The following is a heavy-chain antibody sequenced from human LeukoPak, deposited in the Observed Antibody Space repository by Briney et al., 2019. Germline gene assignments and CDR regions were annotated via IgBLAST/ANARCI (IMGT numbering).Heavy chain of an antibody. J-gene: IGHJ5*02. V-gene: IGHV3-66*01. Sequence: PVWSLTLSRPASGFTVSDLYMIWPRQAPATGREGASLLYSGRVTNYADSVKGRFTISRDNSKNMLYLQMDSIRAEDTAVYYCARDFAPDYGELGHWFDPWGQGTLVTVSS. CDR2: LYSGRVT. CDR3: ARDFAPDYGELGHWFDP. D-gene: IGHD3-10*01. CDR1: GFTVSDLY.